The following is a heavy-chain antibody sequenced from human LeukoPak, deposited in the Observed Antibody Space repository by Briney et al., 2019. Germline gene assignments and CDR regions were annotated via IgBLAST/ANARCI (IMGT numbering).Heavy chain of an antibody. V-gene: IGHV3-20*04. Sequence: GGSLRLSCAASGFTFSSYEMNWVRQAPGKGLEWVSTINWNGGSTGYADSVKGRFTISRDNAKNSLYLQMNSLRAEDTALYYCARVSDISVAAYFDYWGQGTLVTVSS. CDR3: ARVSDISVAAYFDY. CDR2: INWNGGST. CDR1: GFTFSSYE. D-gene: IGHD6-19*01. J-gene: IGHJ4*02.